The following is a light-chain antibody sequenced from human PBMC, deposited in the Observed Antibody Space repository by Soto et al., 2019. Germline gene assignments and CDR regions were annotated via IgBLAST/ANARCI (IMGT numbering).Light chain of an antibody. Sequence: DIQMTQSPSSLSASVGDTVSITCRASQSIIDYLNWYQHKPGKAPKLLIYAASNLQSGVPLRFSGSGSGTDFTLTISSLQPEDFATYYCQQSYSTPPITFGQGTRLEIK. CDR2: AAS. CDR1: QSIIDY. J-gene: IGKJ5*01. CDR3: QQSYSTPPIT. V-gene: IGKV1-39*01.